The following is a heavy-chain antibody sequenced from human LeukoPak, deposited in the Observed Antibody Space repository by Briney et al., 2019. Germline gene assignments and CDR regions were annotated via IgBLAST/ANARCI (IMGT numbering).Heavy chain of an antibody. V-gene: IGHV4-59*01. J-gene: IGHJ4*02. CDR2: IYYSGST. CDR3: ARERDNWGSAAYFDY. Sequence: SETLSLTCTVSGGSISSYYWSWIRQPPGKGLEWIGYIYYSGSTNYNPSLKSRVTISVDTSKNQFSLKLKSVTAANTAVYYCARERDNWGSAAYFDYWGQGTLVTVSS. CDR1: GGSISSYY. D-gene: IGHD7-27*01.